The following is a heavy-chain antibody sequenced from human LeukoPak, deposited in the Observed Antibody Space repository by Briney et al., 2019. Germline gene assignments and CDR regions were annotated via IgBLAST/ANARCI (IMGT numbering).Heavy chain of an antibody. CDR3: ARATAGNYGDYLD. J-gene: IGHJ4*02. V-gene: IGHV4-31*03. CDR1: GGSISSGGYY. D-gene: IGHD4-17*01. Sequence: SETLSLTCTVSGGSISSGGYYWSWIRQHPGKGLEWIGYIYYSGSTYYNPSLKGRVTISVDTSKNQFSLKLSSVTAADTAVYYCARATAGNYGDYLDWGQGTLVTVSS. CDR2: IYYSGST.